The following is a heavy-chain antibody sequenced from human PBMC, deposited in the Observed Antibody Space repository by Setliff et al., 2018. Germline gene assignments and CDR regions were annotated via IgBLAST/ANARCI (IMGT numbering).Heavy chain of an antibody. J-gene: IGHJ5*02. D-gene: IGHD3-22*01. V-gene: IGHV4-59*11. CDR2: IHYSGTT. CDR3: ARAHTWSLPNDNSGYPGWFDP. CDR1: GGSSSSHY. Sequence: SETLSLTCTVSGGSSSSHYWSWFRQPPGKGLEWIGYIHYSGTTNYNPSLKSRVTLSLDTAKNQFSLELRAVTAADTAVYYCARAHTWSLPNDNSGYPGWFDPWGQGTLVTVSS.